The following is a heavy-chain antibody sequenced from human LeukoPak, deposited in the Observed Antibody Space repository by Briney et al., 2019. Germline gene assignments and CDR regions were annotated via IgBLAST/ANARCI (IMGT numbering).Heavy chain of an antibody. J-gene: IGHJ6*02. CDR2: INPNSGVT. V-gene: IGHV1-2*02. CDR3: ARVNGRDCSSTSCYRRENYYGMDV. Sequence: ASVTVSCRASVYTFTAYFIHWVRQAPGQGLGWMGWINPNSGVTNRAQKFQGRVTMARDASISTPYMELSSRRSEDTAVYYCARVNGRDCSSTSCYRRENYYGMDVWARGTTVSVSS. D-gene: IGHD2-2*02. CDR1: VYTFTAYF.